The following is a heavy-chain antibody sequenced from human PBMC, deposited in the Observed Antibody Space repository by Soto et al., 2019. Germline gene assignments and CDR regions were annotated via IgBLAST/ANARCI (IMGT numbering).Heavy chain of an antibody. D-gene: IGHD3-22*01. CDR1: GFTFSSYA. V-gene: IGHV3-30-3*01. CDR2: ISYDGSNK. J-gene: IGHJ4*02. CDR3: ARDDQYYYDSSGYYLDY. Sequence: QVQLVESGGGVVQPGRSLRLSCAASGFTFSSYAMHWVRQAPGKGLEWVAVISYDGSNKYYAYSVKGRFTISRDNSKNTLYLQMNILRAEDTAVYYCARDDQYYYDSSGYYLDYWGQGTLVTVSS.